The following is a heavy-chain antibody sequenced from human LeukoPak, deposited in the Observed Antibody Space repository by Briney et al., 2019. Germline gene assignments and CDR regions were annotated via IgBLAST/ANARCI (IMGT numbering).Heavy chain of an antibody. CDR1: GYTFTSYG. CDR2: ISAYNGNT. Sequence: GGSLRLSCAASGYTFTSYGISWVRQAPGQGLEWMGWISAYNGNTNYAQKLQGRVTMTTDTSTSTAYMELRSLRSDDTAVYYCAAGYSSSWFDYWGQGTLVTVSS. V-gene: IGHV1-18*01. D-gene: IGHD6-13*01. CDR3: AAGYSSSWFDY. J-gene: IGHJ4*02.